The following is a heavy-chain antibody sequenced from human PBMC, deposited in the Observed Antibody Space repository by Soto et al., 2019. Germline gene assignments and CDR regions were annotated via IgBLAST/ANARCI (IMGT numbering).Heavy chain of an antibody. CDR2: INHSGST. CDR3: ARGWELLPLDY. V-gene: IGHV4-34*01. Sequence: LSLTCAVYGGSFSGYYWSWIRQPPGKGLEWIGEINHSGSTNYNPSLKSRVTISVDTSKNQFSLKLSSVTAADTAVYYCARGWELLPLDYWGQGTLVTVSS. J-gene: IGHJ4*02. D-gene: IGHD1-26*01. CDR1: GGSFSGYY.